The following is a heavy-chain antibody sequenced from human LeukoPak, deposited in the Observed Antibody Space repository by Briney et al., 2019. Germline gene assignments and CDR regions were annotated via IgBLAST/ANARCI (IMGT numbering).Heavy chain of an antibody. J-gene: IGHJ4*02. D-gene: IGHD3-22*01. Sequence: GSLRLSCAASGFNFRTYGMHWVRQAPGKGLEWVAFIQFDESSKNYADSVKGRFTISRDNSKNTVYLQVNSLRAEDTAVYYCAKEDGTVVVSTFGDWGQGTLVTVSS. CDR3: AKEDGTVVVSTFGD. V-gene: IGHV3-30*02. CDR2: IQFDESSK. CDR1: GFNFRTYG.